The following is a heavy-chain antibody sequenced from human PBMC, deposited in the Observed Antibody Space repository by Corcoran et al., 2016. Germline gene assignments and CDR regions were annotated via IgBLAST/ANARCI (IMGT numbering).Heavy chain of an antibody. CDR2: IYTSGST. J-gene: IGHJ5*02. V-gene: IGHV4-4*07. D-gene: IGHD3-10*01. Sequence: QVQLQESGPGLVKPSETLSLTCTVSGGSISSYYWSWIRQPAGKGLEWIGRIYTSGSTNYNPSLKSRVTMSVDTSRNQFSLKLSSVTAADTAVEFCARELVDGSGRGWFDPWGQGTLVTVSS. CDR1: GGSISSYY. CDR3: ARELVDGSGRGWFDP.